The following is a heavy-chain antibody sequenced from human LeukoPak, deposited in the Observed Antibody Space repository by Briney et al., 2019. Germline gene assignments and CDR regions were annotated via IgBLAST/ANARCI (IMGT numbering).Heavy chain of an antibody. Sequence: GGSLRLSCAASGFTFSSYSMNWVRQAPGEGLEWVSSISSSSSYIYYADSVKGRFTISRDNAKNSLYLQMNSLRAEDTAVYYCARDRRPHPLHIVVVTAPDAFDIWGQGTMVTVSS. J-gene: IGHJ3*02. CDR3: ARDRRPHPLHIVVVTAPDAFDI. D-gene: IGHD2-21*02. CDR2: ISSSSSYI. V-gene: IGHV3-21*01. CDR1: GFTFSSYS.